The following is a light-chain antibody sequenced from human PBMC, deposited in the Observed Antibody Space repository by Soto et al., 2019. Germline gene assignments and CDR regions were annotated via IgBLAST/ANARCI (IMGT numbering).Light chain of an antibody. CDR3: CSYTTSSTYV. CDR2: DVS. CDR1: SSDVGAYNY. V-gene: IGLV2-14*03. J-gene: IGLJ1*01. Sequence: QSALTQPASVSGSPGQSIAISCTGTSSDVGAYNYVSWYQQHPGKAPKLMIYDVSNRPPGVSNRFSGSKSGNTASLTISGLQAEDEADYYCCSYTTSSTYVFGTGTKLTVL.